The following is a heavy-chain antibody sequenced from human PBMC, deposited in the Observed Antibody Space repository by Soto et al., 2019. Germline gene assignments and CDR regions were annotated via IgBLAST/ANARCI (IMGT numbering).Heavy chain of an antibody. CDR3: THMRGSGLSGMEV. Sequence: SVPTLVNPTQTLTLTCTFSGFSLSTSGVGVAWIRQPPGKALEWLALIYWDDGKRYSPSLKTRLNITKDTSNNELVLTLTDGNPVDPATYYGTHMRGSGLSGMEVWAQGTTVTVSS. J-gene: IGHJ6*02. D-gene: IGHD3-10*01. CDR2: IYWDDGK. CDR1: GFSLSTSGVG. V-gene: IGHV2-5*02.